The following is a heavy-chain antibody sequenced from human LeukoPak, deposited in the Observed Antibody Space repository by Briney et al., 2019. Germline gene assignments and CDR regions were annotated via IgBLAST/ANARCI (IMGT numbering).Heavy chain of an antibody. CDR1: GFTFSSYW. V-gene: IGHV3-74*01. Sequence: GGSLILSCAASGFTFSSYWMHWVRQPPGKGLVWVSRIISDGSSTNYADSVKGRFTVSRDNARNTLYLQMNSLRAEDTAVYYCAREDVDIAVAASGPFDIWGQGTMVTVSS. D-gene: IGHD6-19*01. CDR2: IISDGSST. CDR3: AREDVDIAVAASGPFDI. J-gene: IGHJ3*02.